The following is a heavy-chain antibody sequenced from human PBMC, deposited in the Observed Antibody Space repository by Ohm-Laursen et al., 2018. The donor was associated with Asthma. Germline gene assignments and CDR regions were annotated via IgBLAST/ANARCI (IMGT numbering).Heavy chain of an antibody. CDR3: ARLDLAQSMFDS. Sequence: SDTLSLTCVVFGGSVSGYCWTWVRQPPGRELEWIAYMFSSGGANYNPSLKSRVTLSTDTSTNQVSLRLSSVTAADTAVYFCARLDLAQSMFDSWGQGTLVTVSS. V-gene: IGHV4-59*02. CDR1: GGSVSGYC. CDR2: MFSSGGA. J-gene: IGHJ4*02.